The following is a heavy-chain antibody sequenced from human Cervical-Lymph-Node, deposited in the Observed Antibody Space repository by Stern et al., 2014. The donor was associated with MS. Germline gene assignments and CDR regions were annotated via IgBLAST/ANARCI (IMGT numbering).Heavy chain of an antibody. J-gene: IGHJ5*02. D-gene: IGHD5-12*01. CDR1: GDSISDNSW. CDR2: IPHSKTT. V-gene: IGHV4-4*02. CDR3: ARVSQSGYDFFDP. Sequence: QVQLQESGPGLVKPSGTLSLTCDVSGDSISDNSWWSWVRQSPEKGLEGIGEIPHSKTTNYHPSLKSRLSLSIDTSKNQFSLRLTPVTAADTAVYYCARVSQSGYDFFDPWGQGMLVTVSS.